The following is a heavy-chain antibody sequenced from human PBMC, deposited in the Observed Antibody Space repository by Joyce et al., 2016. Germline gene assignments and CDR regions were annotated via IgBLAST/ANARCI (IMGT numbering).Heavy chain of an antibody. V-gene: IGHV4-34*01. D-gene: IGHD1-1*01. CDR2: INYSGIT. CDR1: GDTLSGYY. J-gene: IGHJ3*02. CDR3: ARGRRYFET. Sequence: QVQLQQWGAGLLKPSETLSLTCAVYGDTLSGYYWNWVRQPPGKGLEWIGEINYSGITSDNPSLENRVTIAIDKSRNQLSVKMNSVTAADTAVYYCARGRRYFETWGQGTMVIVSS.